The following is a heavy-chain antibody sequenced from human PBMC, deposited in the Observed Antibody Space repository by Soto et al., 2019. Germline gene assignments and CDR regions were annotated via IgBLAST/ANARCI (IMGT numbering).Heavy chain of an antibody. CDR1: GFTFSSYS. J-gene: IGHJ3*02. V-gene: IGHV3-48*01. CDR2: ISSSSSTI. CDR3: TSLGIVVVPAAIRYCSGGSCYGTEAFDI. Sequence: GGALRLSCAASGFTFSSYSMNWVRQAPGKGLEWVSYISSSSSTIYYADSVKGRFTISRDNAKNSLYLQMNSLRAEDTAVYYCTSLGIVVVPAAIRYCSGGSCYGTEAFDIWGQGTMVTVSS. D-gene: IGHD2-2*03.